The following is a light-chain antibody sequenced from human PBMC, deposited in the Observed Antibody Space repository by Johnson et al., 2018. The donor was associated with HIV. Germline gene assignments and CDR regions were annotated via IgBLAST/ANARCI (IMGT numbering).Light chain of an antibody. CDR2: ENN. CDR3: GTWDSSLSAHYV. J-gene: IGLJ1*01. Sequence: QSVLTQPPSVSAAPGQKVTISCSGSSSHIGNNYVSWYQHLPGAAPKLLIYENNKRPSGIPDRFSGSKSGTSATLGITGLQTGDEADYYCGTWDSSLSAHYVFGTGTKVTVL. V-gene: IGLV1-51*02. CDR1: SSHIGNNY.